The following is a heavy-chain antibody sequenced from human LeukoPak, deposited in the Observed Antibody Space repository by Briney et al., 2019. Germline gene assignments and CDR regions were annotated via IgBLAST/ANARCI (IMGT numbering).Heavy chain of an antibody. CDR3: VKDRGNHKTDY. CDR2: ICDSGTT. V-gene: IGHV4-39*07. Sequence: SETLSLTCTVSGGSISSSTCYWGWIRQPPGKGPEWIGTICDSGTTYYNPSLKSRVTITVDTSKNQFSPKLSSVTAADTAVYYCVKDRGNHKTDYWGQGTLVTVSS. J-gene: IGHJ4*02. CDR1: GGSISSSTCY. D-gene: IGHD1-14*01.